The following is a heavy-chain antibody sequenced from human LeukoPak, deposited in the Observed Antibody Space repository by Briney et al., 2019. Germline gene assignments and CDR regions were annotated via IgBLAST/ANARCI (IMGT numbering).Heavy chain of an antibody. CDR3: ARGLYSSHSGSTPNTHSSETYFDY. D-gene: IGHD6-13*01. CDR2: INHSGST. CDR1: GGSFSGYY. V-gene: IGHV4-34*01. J-gene: IGHJ4*02. Sequence: PSETLSLTCAVYGGSFSGYYWSWIRQPPGKGLEWIGEINHSGSTNYNPSLKSRVTISVDTSKNQFSLKLSSVTAADTAVYYCARGLYSSHSGSTPNTHSSETYFDYWGQGTLVTVSS.